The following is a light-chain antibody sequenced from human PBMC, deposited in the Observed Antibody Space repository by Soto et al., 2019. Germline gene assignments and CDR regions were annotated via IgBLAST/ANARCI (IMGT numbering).Light chain of an antibody. CDR3: SSYSTSSPLVV. J-gene: IGLJ2*01. CDR1: SSDVGGYNY. V-gene: IGLV2-14*01. Sequence: QSALTQPASVSGSPGQSITISCIGTSSDVGGYNYVSWYQQSPGTVPKLMIYDVNNRPSGASNRFSGSKSGNTASLTISGLQAEDEADYYCSSYSTSSPLVVFGGGTKLTVL. CDR2: DVN.